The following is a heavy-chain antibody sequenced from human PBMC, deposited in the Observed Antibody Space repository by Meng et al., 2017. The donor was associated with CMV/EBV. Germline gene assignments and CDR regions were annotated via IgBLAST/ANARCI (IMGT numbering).Heavy chain of an antibody. CDR2: ISWDGGST. J-gene: IGHJ4*02. CDR1: GFTFDDYT. CDR3: AKDIGYSSGWSLDY. V-gene: IGHV3-43*01. Sequence: GGSLRLSCAASGFTFDDYTMHWVRQAPGKGLEWVSLISWDGGSTYYADSVKGRFTIFRDNGKNSLYLQMNSLRTEDTALYYCAKDIGYSSGWSLDYWGQGTLVTVSS. D-gene: IGHD6-19*01.